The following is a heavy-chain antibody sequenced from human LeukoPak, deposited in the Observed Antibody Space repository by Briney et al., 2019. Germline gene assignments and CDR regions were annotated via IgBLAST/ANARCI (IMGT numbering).Heavy chain of an antibody. CDR2: ISYDGSRK. D-gene: IGHD2-2*01. CDR3: ARERSVVGVAATGMDV. CDR1: GFTFSNYS. V-gene: IGHV3-30-3*01. Sequence: PGGSLRLSCAASGFTFSNYSMHWVRQAPGKGLEWVAVISYDGSRKYYADSVKGRFTVFRDNSKNTLYLQMNSLRDEDTAVFYCARERSVVGVAATGMDVWGQGTTVTVSS. J-gene: IGHJ6*02.